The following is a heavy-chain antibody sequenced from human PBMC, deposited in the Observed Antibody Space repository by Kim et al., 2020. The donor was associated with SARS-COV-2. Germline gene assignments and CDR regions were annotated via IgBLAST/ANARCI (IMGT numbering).Heavy chain of an antibody. J-gene: IGHJ6*02. CDR2: IYSGGST. CDR3: AREGRKVVPPYYYYGMDV. D-gene: IGHD2-2*01. V-gene: IGHV3-53*01. Sequence: GGSLRLSCAASGFTVSSNYMSWVRQAPGKGLEWVSGIYSGGSTYYADSVKGRFTISRDNSKNTLYLQMNSLRAEDTAVYYCAREGRKVVPPYYYYGMDVWGQGTTVTVSS. CDR1: GFTVSSNY.